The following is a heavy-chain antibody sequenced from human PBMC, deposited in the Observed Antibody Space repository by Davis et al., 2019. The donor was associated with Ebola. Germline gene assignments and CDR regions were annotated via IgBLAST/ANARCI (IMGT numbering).Heavy chain of an antibody. J-gene: IGHJ4*02. CDR2: ISSSSSYI. CDR3: ARVGVYSYGYSAFDY. CDR1: GFTFNIFD. V-gene: IGHV3-21*01. Sequence: GGSLRLSCAASGFTFNIFDMHWVRQAPGRGLEWVSSISSSSSYIYYADSVKGRFTISRDNAKNSLYLQMNSLRAEDTAVYYCARVGVYSYGYSAFDYWGQGTLVTVSS. D-gene: IGHD5-18*01.